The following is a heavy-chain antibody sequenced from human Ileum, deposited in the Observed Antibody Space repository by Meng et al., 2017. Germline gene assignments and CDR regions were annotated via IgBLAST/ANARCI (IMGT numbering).Heavy chain of an antibody. V-gene: IGHV1-3*01. CDR2: INAGNGNT. CDR3: ARAGDYSYYYGMDV. CDR1: GYTFTSYA. D-gene: IGHD4-17*01. Sequence: ASVKVSCKASGYTFTSYAMHWVRQAPGQRLEWMGWINAGNGNTKYSQKCQGRVTITRDTSASTAYMELSSLRSEDTAVYYCARAGDYSYYYGMDVWGQGTTVTVSS. J-gene: IGHJ6*02.